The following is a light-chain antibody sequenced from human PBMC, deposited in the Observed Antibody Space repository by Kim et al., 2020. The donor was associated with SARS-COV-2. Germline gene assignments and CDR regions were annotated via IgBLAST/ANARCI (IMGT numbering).Light chain of an antibody. CDR3: QAWDSSTAWV. CDR2: QDS. V-gene: IGLV3-1*01. Sequence: SYELTQPPSVSVSPGQTASITCSGDKLGDKYACWYQQKPGQSPVLVIYQDSKRPSGIPERFSGSNSGNTATLTLSGTQAMDEADYYCQAWDSSTAWVFGG. CDR1: KLGDKY. J-gene: IGLJ3*02.